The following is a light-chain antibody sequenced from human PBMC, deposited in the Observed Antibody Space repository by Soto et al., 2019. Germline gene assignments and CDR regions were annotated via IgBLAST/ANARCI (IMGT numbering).Light chain of an antibody. V-gene: IGKV3D-20*02. CDR1: QSVSSSY. CDR3: QQRSNWPLT. J-gene: IGKJ4*01. Sequence: EIRVSQSPGTLSLSTGERATLSCRASQSVSSSYLAWYQQKPGQAPRLLIYGASSRATGIPARFSGSGSGTDFTLTISSLEPEDFAVYYCQQRSNWPLTFAGGTKVAI. CDR2: GAS.